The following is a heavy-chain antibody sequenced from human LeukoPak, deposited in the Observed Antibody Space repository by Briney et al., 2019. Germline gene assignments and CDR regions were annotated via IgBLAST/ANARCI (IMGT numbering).Heavy chain of an antibody. Sequence: GGSLRLSCAASGFTFSSYAMSWVRQAPGKGLEWVSAISGSGGSTYYADSVKGRFTISRDNSKNTLYLQMNSLRAEDTAVYYCVGYCSGGSCYPRVFYFDYWGQGTLVTASS. CDR1: GFTFSSYA. D-gene: IGHD2-15*01. CDR2: ISGSGGST. V-gene: IGHV3-23*01. CDR3: VGYCSGGSCYPRVFYFDY. J-gene: IGHJ4*02.